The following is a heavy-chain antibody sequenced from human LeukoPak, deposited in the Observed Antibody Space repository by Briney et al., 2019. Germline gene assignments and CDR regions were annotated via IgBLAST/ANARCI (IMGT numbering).Heavy chain of an antibody. CDR3: ATHGAVTMVRGVTPYYFDY. J-gene: IGHJ4*02. V-gene: IGHV3-11*01. D-gene: IGHD3-10*01. CDR2: ISSSGSTI. CDR1: GFTFSDYY. Sequence: GGSLRLSCAASGFTFSDYYVSWIRQAPGKGLEWVSYISSSGSTIYYADSVKGRFTISRDNAKNTLYLQMNSLRAEDTAVYYCATHGAVTMVRGVTPYYFDYWGQGTLVTVSS.